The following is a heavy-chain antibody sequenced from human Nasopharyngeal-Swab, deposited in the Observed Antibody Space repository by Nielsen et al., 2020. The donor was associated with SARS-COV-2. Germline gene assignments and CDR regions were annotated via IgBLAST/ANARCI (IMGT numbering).Heavy chain of an antibody. J-gene: IGHJ4*02. CDR2: ISWNSGSI. CDR3: AKLSGGYYDSSGLIY. Sequence: SLKISCAASGFTFDDYAMHWVRQAPGKGLEWVSGISWNSGSIGYADSVKGRFTISRDNAKNSLYPQMNSLRAEDTALYYCAKLSGGYYDSSGLIYWGQGTLVTVSS. CDR1: GFTFDDYA. D-gene: IGHD3-22*01. V-gene: IGHV3-9*01.